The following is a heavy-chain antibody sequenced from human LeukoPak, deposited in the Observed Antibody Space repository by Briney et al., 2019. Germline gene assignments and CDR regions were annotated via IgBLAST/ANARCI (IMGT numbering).Heavy chain of an antibody. CDR1: RFTLSTYW. Sequence: GGSLRLSCAASRFTLSTYWMSWVRQAPGKGLEWVAHIKQDGSQEYYVDSVKGRFTISRDSAKNSLYLQMNSLRAEDTAVYYCARDLTDYDFWSGYNWFDPWGQGTLVTVSS. CDR2: IKQDGSQE. V-gene: IGHV3-7*01. D-gene: IGHD3-3*01. J-gene: IGHJ5*02. CDR3: ARDLTDYDFWSGYNWFDP.